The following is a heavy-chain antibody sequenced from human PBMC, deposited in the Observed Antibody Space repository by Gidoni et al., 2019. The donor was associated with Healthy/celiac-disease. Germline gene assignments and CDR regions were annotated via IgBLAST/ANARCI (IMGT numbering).Heavy chain of an antibody. CDR3: ACVWFGSRRGFDY. CDR1: GYTFTGYY. D-gene: IGHD3-10*01. Sequence: QVQLVQSGAEVKKPGASVKVSCKASGYTFTGYYMHWVRQAPGQGLEWMGWINPNSGGKNYAQKFQGRVTMTRDTSISTAYMELSRLRSDDTAVYYCACVWFGSRRGFDYWGQGTLVTVSS. CDR2: INPNSGGK. V-gene: IGHV1-2*02. J-gene: IGHJ4*02.